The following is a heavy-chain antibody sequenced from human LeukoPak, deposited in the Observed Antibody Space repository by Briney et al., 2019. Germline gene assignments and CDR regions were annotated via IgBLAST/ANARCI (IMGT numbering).Heavy chain of an antibody. D-gene: IGHD1-14*01. CDR1: GGSISPHY. J-gene: IGHJ4*02. Sequence: PSETLSLTCTVSGGSISPHYWTWMRQPPGKGLEWIGYVYYNGLTSYNASLRRRLILSVDTARNQVSLKLTSVTAADTAVYYCTREVSPVPFDYWGQGPLVTVSS. V-gene: IGHV4-59*11. CDR3: TREVSPVPFDY. CDR2: VYYNGLT.